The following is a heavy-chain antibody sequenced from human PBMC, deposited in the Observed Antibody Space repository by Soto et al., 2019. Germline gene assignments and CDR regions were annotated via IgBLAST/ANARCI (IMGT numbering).Heavy chain of an antibody. Sequence: PSETLSLTCTVSGASISCFYWSWIRKSAGKGLEWIGRIYDTGTTDYNPSLKSRVMMSVDTSKKQFSLKLRSVTAADTAVYYCVRDGTKTLRDWFDPWGQGISVTVSS. CDR3: VRDGTKTLRDWFDP. CDR2: IYDTGTT. J-gene: IGHJ5*02. D-gene: IGHD1-1*01. V-gene: IGHV4-4*07. CDR1: GASISCFY.